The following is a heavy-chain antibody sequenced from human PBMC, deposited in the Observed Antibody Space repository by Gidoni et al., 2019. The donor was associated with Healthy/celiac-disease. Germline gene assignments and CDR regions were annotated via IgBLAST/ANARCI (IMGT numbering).Heavy chain of an antibody. CDR1: GYTFTSYD. J-gene: IGHJ6*02. CDR3: ARLSPSPKTWIQLWGPYGMDV. Sequence: QVQLVQSGAEVKKPGASVKVSCKASGYTFTSYDINCVRQATGQGLEWMGWMNPNSGNTGYAQKFQGRVTMTRNTSISTAYMELSSLRSEDTAVYYCARLSPSPKTWIQLWGPYGMDVWGQGTTVTVSS. CDR2: MNPNSGNT. V-gene: IGHV1-8*01. D-gene: IGHD5-18*01.